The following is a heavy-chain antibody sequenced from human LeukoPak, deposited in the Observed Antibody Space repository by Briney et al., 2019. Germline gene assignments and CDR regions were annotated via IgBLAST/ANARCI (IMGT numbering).Heavy chain of an antibody. D-gene: IGHD3-3*01. V-gene: IGHV3-30-3*02. CDR1: GFTFRSYA. CDR3: AKMGNDFWSGYYRGGYFDY. J-gene: IGHJ4*02. Sequence: GGSLRLSCAASGFTFRSYAMHWVRQAPGKGLEWVAVISYDASNEYYADSVKGRFTISRDNSKNTLYLQMNSLRAEDTALYKCAKMGNDFWSGYYRGGYFDYWGQGTLVTVSS. CDR2: ISYDASNE.